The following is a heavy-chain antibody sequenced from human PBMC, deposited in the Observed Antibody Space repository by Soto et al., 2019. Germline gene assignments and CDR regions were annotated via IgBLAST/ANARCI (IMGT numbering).Heavy chain of an antibody. J-gene: IGHJ3*02. V-gene: IGHV1-18*01. CDR1: GYTLNSHG. Sequence: ASVKVSCKASGYTLNSHGINWVRQAPGQGLEWMGWINGYNGNTNYAQKVQGRVTLTTDTSTSTAYMEMRSLRAEDTAVYYCARIQLGYDAFDIWGQGTMVTVSS. D-gene: IGHD6-6*01. CDR2: INGYNGNT. CDR3: ARIQLGYDAFDI.